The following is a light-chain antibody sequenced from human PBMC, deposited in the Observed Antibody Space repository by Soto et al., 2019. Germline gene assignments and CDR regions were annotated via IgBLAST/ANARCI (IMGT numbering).Light chain of an antibody. CDR3: PHDYSIPLT. CDR2: AAS. J-gene: IGKJ4*01. CDR1: QSISTF. V-gene: IGKV1-39*01. Sequence: DIQMTQSPSSLSASVGARVTITCRARQSISTFLNWYQHTPGKAPTLLIYAASNLQSGFPSRLSGSGSGTDFTLNIRSLQPADCATYYSPHDYSIPLTFGIRTNVAIK.